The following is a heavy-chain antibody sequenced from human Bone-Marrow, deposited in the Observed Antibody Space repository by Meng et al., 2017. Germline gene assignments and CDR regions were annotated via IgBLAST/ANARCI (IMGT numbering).Heavy chain of an antibody. V-gene: IGHV3-21*01. CDR2: ISSSSSYI. Sequence: GGSLRLSCAASGFTFSSYSMNWVRHAPGKGLEWVSSISSSSSYIYYADSVKGRFTISRDNAKNSLYLQMNSLRAEDTAVYYCARKSDYDFWSGYYYYYYGMDVWGQGTTVTVSS. D-gene: IGHD3-3*01. CDR3: ARKSDYDFWSGYYYYYYGMDV. CDR1: GFTFSSYS. J-gene: IGHJ6*02.